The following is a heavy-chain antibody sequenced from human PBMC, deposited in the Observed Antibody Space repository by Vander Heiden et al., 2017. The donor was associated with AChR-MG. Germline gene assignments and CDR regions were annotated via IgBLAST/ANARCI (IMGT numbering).Heavy chain of an antibody. J-gene: IGHJ4*02. D-gene: IGHD2-15*01. CDR2: MNPNSGNT. CDR3: ARGLPVLKDIVVVVAATDY. V-gene: IGHV1-8*01. CDR1: GYTFTSYD. Sequence: QVQLVQSGAEVKKPGAPVTVSCKASGYTFTSYDINWVRQATGQGLEWMGWMNPNSGNTGYAQKFQGRVTMTRNTSISTAYMELSSLRSEETAVYYCARGLPVLKDIVVVVAATDYWGQGTLVTVSS.